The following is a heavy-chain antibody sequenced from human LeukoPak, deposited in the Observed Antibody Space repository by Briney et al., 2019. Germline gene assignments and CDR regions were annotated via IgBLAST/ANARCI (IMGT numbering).Heavy chain of an antibody. CDR1: GFTFSRYW. Sequence: GGSLRLSCAASGFTFSRYWMSRVRQAPGKGLEWVANIKQDGSEKFYVESVKGRFTVSRDNAKNSLYLQMNSLRAEDTAVYYCARGGANFDEVNWFDPWGQGTLVTVSS. V-gene: IGHV3-7*01. CDR3: ARGGANFDEVNWFDP. J-gene: IGHJ5*02. D-gene: IGHD1-26*01. CDR2: IKQDGSEK.